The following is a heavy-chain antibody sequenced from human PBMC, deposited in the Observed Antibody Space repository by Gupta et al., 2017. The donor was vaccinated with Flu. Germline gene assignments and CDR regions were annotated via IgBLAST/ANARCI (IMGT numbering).Heavy chain of an antibody. CDR3: ARPDSMSYYGLDV. J-gene: IGHJ6*02. Sequence: HLQLQESGPGLVKPSETLSLTCTVSGGSISSSSYYWAWIRQPPGGGLEWIGSIYYTGTTYYNPSLKSRVTISVDKPKNQFSLRLNSVTAADTAVYFCARPDSMSYYGLDVWGQGTTVIVSS. V-gene: IGHV4-39*01. D-gene: IGHD3-3*02. CDR1: GGSISSSSYY. CDR2: IYYTGTT.